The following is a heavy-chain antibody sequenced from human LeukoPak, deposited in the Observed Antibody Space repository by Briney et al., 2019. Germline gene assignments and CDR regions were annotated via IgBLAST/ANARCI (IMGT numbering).Heavy chain of an antibody. CDR3: ARDTGTVVDY. CDR2: IYYSGST. D-gene: IGHD4-23*01. CDR1: GGSISTYF. Sequence: PETLSLTCTVSGGSISTYFWSWIRQPPGKGLEWIGYIYYSGSTNYNPSLKSRVTTSVDTSKNQFSLKLSSVTAADTAVYYCARDTGTVVDYWGQGTLVTVSS. J-gene: IGHJ4*02. V-gene: IGHV4-59*01.